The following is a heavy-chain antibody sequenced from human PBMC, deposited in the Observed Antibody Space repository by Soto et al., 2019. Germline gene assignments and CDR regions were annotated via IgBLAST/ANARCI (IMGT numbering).Heavy chain of an antibody. V-gene: IGHV3-53*02. J-gene: IGHJ6*02. CDR1: GFTVSSNY. CDR2: IYSGGST. D-gene: IGHD3-3*01. CDR3: ERDLVDFWSGYYTGIVGMDV. Sequence: EVQLVETGGGLIQPGGSLRLSCAASGFTVSSNYMSWVRQAPGKGLEWDSVIYSGGSTYYADSVKGRFTISRDNSKNTLYLQMNSLRAEDTAVYYCERDLVDFWSGYYTGIVGMDVWGQGTTVTVSS.